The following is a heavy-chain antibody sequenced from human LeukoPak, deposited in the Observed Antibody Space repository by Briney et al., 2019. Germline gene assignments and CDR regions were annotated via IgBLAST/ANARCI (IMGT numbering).Heavy chain of an antibody. CDR1: GGTFSSYA. J-gene: IGHJ3*02. D-gene: IGHD3-22*01. CDR3: ARDHSLSSGYYYAQNAFDI. CDR2: IIPIFGTA. V-gene: IGHV1-69*13. Sequence: GASVKVSCKASGGTFSSYAISWVRQAPGQGLEWMGGIIPIFGTANYAQKFQGRVTITADESTSTAYMELSSLRSEDTAVYYCARDHSLSSGYYYAQNAFDIWGQGTMVTVSS.